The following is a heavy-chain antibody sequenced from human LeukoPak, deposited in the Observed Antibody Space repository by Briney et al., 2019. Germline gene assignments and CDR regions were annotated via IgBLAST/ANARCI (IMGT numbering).Heavy chain of an antibody. V-gene: IGHV3-53*01. CDR1: GFTVSSNY. D-gene: IGHD6-19*01. CDR2: IYSGGST. CDR3: ARTYSSGWSSDY. J-gene: IGHJ4*02. Sequence: GSLRLSCAASGFTVSSNYMSWVRQAPGKGLEWVSVIYSGGSTYYADSVKGRFTISRDNSKNTLYLQMNSLRAEDTAVYYCARTYSSGWSSDYWGQGTLVTVSS.